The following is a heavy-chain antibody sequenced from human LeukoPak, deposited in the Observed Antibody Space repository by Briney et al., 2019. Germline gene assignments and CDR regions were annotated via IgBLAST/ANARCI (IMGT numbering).Heavy chain of an antibody. J-gene: IGHJ6*03. CDR2: IYHSGST. CDR1: GYSISSGYY. CDR3: ARVVLPSYYMDV. Sequence: SETLSLTCTVSGYSISSGYYWGWIRQPPGKGLEWIGSIYHSGSTYYNPSLKSRVTISVDTSKNQFSLKLSSVTAADTAVYYCARVVLPSYYMDVWGKGTTVTVSS. D-gene: IGHD2-15*01. V-gene: IGHV4-38-2*02.